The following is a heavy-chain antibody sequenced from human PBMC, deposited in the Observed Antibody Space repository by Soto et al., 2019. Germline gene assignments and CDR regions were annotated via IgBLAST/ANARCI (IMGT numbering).Heavy chain of an antibody. CDR1: GFTFGAYA. V-gene: IGHV3-23*01. CDR2: VNGGGEST. J-gene: IGHJ4*02. Sequence: EVQLLESGGGLVQPGGSLRLSCAASGFTFGAYAMSWVRQAPGKGLEWVSGVNGGGESTYYADSVKGRFTISRDNSKDTLYLQMNSLRAEDTAVYYCAKAGYEGSGYFPWRNDYWGQGTLVPVSS. CDR3: AKAGYEGSGYFPWRNDY. D-gene: IGHD3-22*01.